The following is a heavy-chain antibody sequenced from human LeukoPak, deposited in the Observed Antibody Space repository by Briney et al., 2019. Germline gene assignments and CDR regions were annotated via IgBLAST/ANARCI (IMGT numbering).Heavy chain of an antibody. V-gene: IGHV3-23*01. CDR2: ISSTGGTT. D-gene: IGHD3-10*01. J-gene: IGHJ4*02. CDR3: ARELARGFPDY. Sequence: PGGSLRLSCAASGFTFSNYGMSWVRQAPGKGLEWVSSISSTGGTTYYADSVKGRFTISRDNSKNTLYLQMNSLRAEDTAVYYCARELARGFPDYWGQGTLVTVSS. CDR1: GFTFSNYG.